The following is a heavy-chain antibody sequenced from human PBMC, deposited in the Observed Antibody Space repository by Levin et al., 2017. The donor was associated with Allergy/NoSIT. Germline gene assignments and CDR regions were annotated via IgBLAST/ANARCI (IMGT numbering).Heavy chain of an antibody. Sequence: SQTLSLTCTVSGGSISSSSYYWGWIRQPPGKGLEWIGSIYYSGSTYYNPSLKSRVTISVDTSKNQFSLKLSSVTAADTAVYYCATDGSLAAGTTTIRLYYYYYMDVWGKGTTVTVSS. CDR3: ATDGSLAAGTTTIRLYYYYYMDV. V-gene: IGHV4-39*01. CDR1: GGSISSSSYY. J-gene: IGHJ6*03. D-gene: IGHD6-13*01. CDR2: IYYSGST.